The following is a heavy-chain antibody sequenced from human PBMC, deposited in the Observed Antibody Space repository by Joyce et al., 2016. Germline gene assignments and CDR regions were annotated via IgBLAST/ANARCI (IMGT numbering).Heavy chain of an antibody. CDR1: GSTFSSSS. D-gene: IGHD3-16*01. V-gene: IGHV3-21*01. CDR2: ISGTSYYI. Sequence: QLVASGGGVVKPGGSLRRSCEASGSTFSSSSMSWFRQAPGKGLEWVAAISGTSYYIFHAETVRGRFTVSRDNSKKTLYLQMNSLRAEDSAVFYCARGGISYYYAMDVWGQGTTVTVSS. CDR3: ARGGISYYYAMDV. J-gene: IGHJ6*02.